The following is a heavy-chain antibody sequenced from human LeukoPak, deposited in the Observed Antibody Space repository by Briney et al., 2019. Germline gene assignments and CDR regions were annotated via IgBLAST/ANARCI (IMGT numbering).Heavy chain of an antibody. D-gene: IGHD3-10*01. V-gene: IGHV3-49*04. CDR3: AKAPFAEGNQRDSYFDS. CDR2: IRARAYGGAA. CDR1: GFTFGDYA. Sequence: GGSLRLSCTTSGFTFGDYAMSWVRQAPGKGLEWVGFIRARAYGGAADYAASVRGRFTIFREDSNSVAYLQMSSLRPEDTALYYCAKAPFAEGNQRDSYFDSWGQGALVTVSS. J-gene: IGHJ4*02.